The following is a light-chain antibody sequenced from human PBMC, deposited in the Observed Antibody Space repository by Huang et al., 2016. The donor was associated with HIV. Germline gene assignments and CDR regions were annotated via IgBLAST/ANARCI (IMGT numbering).Light chain of an antibody. V-gene: IGKV1-39*01. CDR3: QQSYRTPRT. Sequence: DIQMTQFPTSLSASVEDRVTITCRAGQAIDNYLNWYQQKSGRAPRLLIYGASKWQSGVPSRFSGRASGTHFSLTINSLQPDDSAIYYCQQSYRTPRTFGQGTNLEI. CDR2: GAS. J-gene: IGKJ2*01. CDR1: QAIDNY.